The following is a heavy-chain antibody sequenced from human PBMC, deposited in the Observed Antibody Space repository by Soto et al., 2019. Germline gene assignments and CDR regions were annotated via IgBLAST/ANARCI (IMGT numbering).Heavy chain of an antibody. CDR2: ISYDGSKK. CDR3: TRDLCSGTSCYFRY. Sequence: LRLSCAASGFNLSSSALNWVRQAPGKGLEWLSVISYDGSKKYYADSVKGRFTISRDDSKNTLYLQMHSLRADDTSVYYCTRDLCSGTSCYFRYWGQGTLVTVSS. D-gene: IGHD2-2*01. V-gene: IGHV3-30-3*01. J-gene: IGHJ4*02. CDR1: GFNLSSSA.